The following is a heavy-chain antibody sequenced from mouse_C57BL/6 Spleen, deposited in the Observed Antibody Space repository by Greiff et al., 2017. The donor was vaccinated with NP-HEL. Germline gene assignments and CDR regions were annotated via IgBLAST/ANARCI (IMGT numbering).Heavy chain of an antibody. D-gene: IGHD1-1*01. CDR3: AREGVVVPPYFDV. CDR2: INPNNGGT. V-gene: IGHV1-26*01. CDR1: GYTFTDYY. Sequence: VQLQQSGPELVKPGASVKISCKASGYTFTDYYMNWVKQSHGKSLEWIGDINPNNGGTSYNQKFKGKATLTVDKSSSTAYMELRSLTSEDSAVYYCAREGVVVPPYFDVWGTGTTVTVSS. J-gene: IGHJ1*03.